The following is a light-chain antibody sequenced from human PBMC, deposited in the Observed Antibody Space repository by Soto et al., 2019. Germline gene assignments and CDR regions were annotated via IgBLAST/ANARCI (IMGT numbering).Light chain of an antibody. CDR1: QSVSSN. V-gene: IGKV3-15*01. Sequence: EIVMTQSPATLSVSPGERATLSCRASQSVSSNLAWYQQKRRQAPRLLIYGASTRATGIPARFSGSGSGTEFTLTISSLQSEDFAVYYCQQYNNWPPYTFGQGTKLEIK. CDR2: GAS. J-gene: IGKJ2*01. CDR3: QQYNNWPPYT.